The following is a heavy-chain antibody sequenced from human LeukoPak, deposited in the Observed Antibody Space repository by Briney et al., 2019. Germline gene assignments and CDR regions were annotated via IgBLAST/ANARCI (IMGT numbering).Heavy chain of an antibody. V-gene: IGHV4-38-2*01. D-gene: IGHD4-17*01. CDR3: ARPKENYGDYVDAFDI. Sequence: SETLSLTCAVSGYSISSGYYWGWIRQPPGKGLEWIGSIYHSGSTYYNPSLKSRVTISVDTSKNQFSLKLSSVTAADTAVYCCARPKENYGDYVDAFDIWGQGTMVTVSS. J-gene: IGHJ3*02. CDR1: GYSISSGYY. CDR2: IYHSGST.